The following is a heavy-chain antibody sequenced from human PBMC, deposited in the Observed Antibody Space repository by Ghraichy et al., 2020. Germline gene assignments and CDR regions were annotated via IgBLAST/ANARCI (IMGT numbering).Heavy chain of an antibody. CDR2: INPDTGTP. J-gene: IGHJ4*02. D-gene: IGHD6-6*01. Sequence: ASVKDSCKASGYSFTAYAVNWVRQAPGQGLEWMGWINPDTGTPTYAPAFTGRFVISLDTSVRTTYLQIGGLKADDTAVYFCATGKYSSSRGYFDFWAQGTLVTVSS. V-gene: IGHV7-4-1*01. CDR1: GYSFTAYA. CDR3: ATGKYSSSRGYFDF.